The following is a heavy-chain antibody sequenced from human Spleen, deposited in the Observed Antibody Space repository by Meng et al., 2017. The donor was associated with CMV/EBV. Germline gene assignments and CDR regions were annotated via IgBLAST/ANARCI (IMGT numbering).Heavy chain of an antibody. CDR2: IRSKTNSYAT. D-gene: IGHD1-14*01. CDR3: AKSITLNY. J-gene: IGHJ4*01. Sequence: GESLKISCAASGFTVSSNYMSWVRQASGKGLEWVGRIRSKTNSYATSYAAPVKGRFTISRDDSTNTTYLQMNSLKTEDTAVYYCAKSITLNYWGHGTLVTVSS. V-gene: IGHV3-73*01. CDR1: GFTVSSNY.